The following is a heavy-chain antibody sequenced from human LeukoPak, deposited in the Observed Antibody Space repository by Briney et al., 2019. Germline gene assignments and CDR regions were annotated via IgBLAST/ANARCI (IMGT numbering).Heavy chain of an antibody. CDR1: GFTFSSYE. Sequence: GGSLRLSCAASGFTFSSYEMNWVRQAPGKGLEWVSYISSSGSTIYYADSVKGRFTISRDNAKNSLYLQMNSLRAEDTAVYYCARESRGPYDTLTGYYIDYYGMDVWGQGTTVTVSS. V-gene: IGHV3-48*03. CDR3: ARESRGPYDTLTGYYIDYYGMDV. D-gene: IGHD3-9*01. J-gene: IGHJ6*02. CDR2: ISSSGSTI.